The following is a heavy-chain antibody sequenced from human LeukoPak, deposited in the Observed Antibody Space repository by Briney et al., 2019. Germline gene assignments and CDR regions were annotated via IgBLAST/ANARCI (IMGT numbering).Heavy chain of an antibody. D-gene: IGHD3-22*01. Sequence: GGSLRPSCEGSGFTFSNYWMGWVRQAPGKGLQWVANIKTDGSEKYYVDSAKGRFTISRDNAKNSLYLQMNSLRAEDTAVYYCATYSSLNRREFQYWGQGTLLTVSS. V-gene: IGHV3-7*01. J-gene: IGHJ1*01. CDR3: ATYSSLNRREFQY. CDR1: GFTFSNYW. CDR2: IKTDGSEK.